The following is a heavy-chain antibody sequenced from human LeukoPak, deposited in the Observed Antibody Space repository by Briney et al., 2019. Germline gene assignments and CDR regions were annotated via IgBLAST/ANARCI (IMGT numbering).Heavy chain of an antibody. CDR2: INWNGGST. J-gene: IGHJ4*02. D-gene: IGHD5-18*01. CDR3: ARDLGYSYGLGY. V-gene: IGHV3-20*04. Sequence: GGSLRLSCAASGFTFDDYGMSWVRQAPGKGLEWVSGINWNGGSTGYADSVKGRFTISRNNAKNSLYLQMNSLRAEDTALYYCARDLGYSYGLGYWGQGTLVTVSS. CDR1: GFTFDDYG.